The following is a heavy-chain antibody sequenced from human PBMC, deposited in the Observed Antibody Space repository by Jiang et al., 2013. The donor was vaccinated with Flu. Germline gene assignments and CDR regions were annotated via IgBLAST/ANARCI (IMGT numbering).Heavy chain of an antibody. CDR2: VSPIFDTV. V-gene: IGHV1-69*13. CDR1: GYTFTNYG. J-gene: IGHJ5*02. Sequence: GAEVKKPGASVKVSCKASGYTFTNYGISWVRQAPGQGLEWMGGVSPIFDTVKYAQKFQGRLTISADASTATAYMELSSLTSEDTAVYYCARDPAEQFNWFDPWGQ. CDR3: ARDPAEQFNWFDP. D-gene: IGHD6-19*01.